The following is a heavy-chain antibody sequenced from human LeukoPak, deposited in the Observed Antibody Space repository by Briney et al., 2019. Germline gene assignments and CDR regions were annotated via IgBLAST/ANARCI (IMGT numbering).Heavy chain of an antibody. CDR2: IKQDGSEK. CDR3: AGDLAARRIQLSIYGVDV. J-gene: IGHJ6*02. V-gene: IGHV3-7*01. CDR1: GFTFSSYW. D-gene: IGHD5-18*01. Sequence: GGSLRLSCAASGFTFSSYWMSWVRQAPGKGLEWVANIKQDGSEKYYVDSVKGRFTISRDNANNSLYLQMNSLRAEDTAVYYCAGDLAARRIQLSIYGVDVWGQGTTVTVSS.